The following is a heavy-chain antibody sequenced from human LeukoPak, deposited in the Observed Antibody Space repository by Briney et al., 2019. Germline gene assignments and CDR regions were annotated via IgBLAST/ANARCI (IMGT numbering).Heavy chain of an antibody. V-gene: IGHV3-9*01. CDR1: GFTFDDYA. D-gene: IGHD1-26*01. CDR3: AKGSPSGSYFPDDFDY. CDR2: ISWNSGSI. Sequence: GRSLRLSCAASGFTFDDYAMHWVRQAPGKGLEGVSGISWNSGSIGYADSVKGRFTISRDNAKNSLYLQMNSLRAEDTALYYCAKGSPSGSYFPDDFDYWGQGTLVTVSS. J-gene: IGHJ4*02.